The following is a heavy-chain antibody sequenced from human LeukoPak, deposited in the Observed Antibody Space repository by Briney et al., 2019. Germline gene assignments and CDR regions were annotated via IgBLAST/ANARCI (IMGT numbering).Heavy chain of an antibody. CDR1: GGSISGYY. CDR2: INHSGST. J-gene: IGHJ4*02. CDR3: ARTAAGLDY. D-gene: IGHD6-13*01. Sequence: PSETLSLTCAVYGGSISGYYWSWIRQPPGNGLEWVGEINHSGSTNYNPSLNSRVTISVDTSKNQFSLKLSSVTAADTAVYYCARTAAGLDYGGQGTLVTVSS. V-gene: IGHV4-34*01.